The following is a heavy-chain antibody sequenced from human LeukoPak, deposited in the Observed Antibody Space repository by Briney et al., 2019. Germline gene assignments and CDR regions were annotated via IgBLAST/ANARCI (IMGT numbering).Heavy chain of an antibody. D-gene: IGHD3-22*01. CDR2: IRSKANSYAT. Sequence: GGSLKLSCVASGFTFSGSAMHWVRQASGKGLEWVGRIRSKANSYATAYAASVKGRFTISIDDSKNTAYLQMNSLKTEDTAVYYCTSSDDYYDSSGYSWGQGTLVTVSS. J-gene: IGHJ4*02. CDR1: GFTFSGSA. V-gene: IGHV3-73*01. CDR3: TSSDDYYDSSGYS.